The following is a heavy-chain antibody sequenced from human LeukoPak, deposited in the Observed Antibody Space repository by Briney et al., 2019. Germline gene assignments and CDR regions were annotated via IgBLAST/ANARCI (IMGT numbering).Heavy chain of an antibody. D-gene: IGHD1-7*01. J-gene: IGHJ5*02. CDR2: IYHSGST. CDR1: GGSISSSNW. Sequence: PSETLSLTCAVSGGSISSSNWWSWVRQPPEKGLEWIGEIYHSGSTNYNPSLKSRVTISVDKSKNQFSLKLSSVTAADTAVYYCARRTVTGTTSWFDPRGQGTLVTVSS. V-gene: IGHV4-4*02. CDR3: ARRTVTGTTSWFDP.